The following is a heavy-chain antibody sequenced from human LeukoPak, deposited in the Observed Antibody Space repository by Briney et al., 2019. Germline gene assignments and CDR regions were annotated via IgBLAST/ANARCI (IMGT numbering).Heavy chain of an antibody. CDR2: FDPEDGET. D-gene: IGHD1-26*01. CDR1: GYTLTELS. Sequence: ASVKVSCKVSGYTLTELSMHWVRQAPGKGLEWMGGFDPEDGETIYAQKFQGRVTMTEDTSTDTAYMELSSLRSEDTAVYYCATAPWELPYYFDYWGQGTLITVSS. V-gene: IGHV1-24*01. J-gene: IGHJ4*02. CDR3: ATAPWELPYYFDY.